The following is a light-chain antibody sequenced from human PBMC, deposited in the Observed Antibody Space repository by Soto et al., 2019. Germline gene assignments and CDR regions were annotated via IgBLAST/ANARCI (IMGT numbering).Light chain of an antibody. CDR2: DAS. Sequence: EIVLTQSPATLSLSPGERATLSCRASQGVSSYLAWYQQKPGQAPRLLIYDASNRATGIPARFSGSGPGTDFTLTISSLEPEDFAVYYCQQRSNWPPEITFGQGTRLEIK. CDR3: QQRSNWPPEIT. CDR1: QGVSSY. J-gene: IGKJ5*01. V-gene: IGKV3D-11*01.